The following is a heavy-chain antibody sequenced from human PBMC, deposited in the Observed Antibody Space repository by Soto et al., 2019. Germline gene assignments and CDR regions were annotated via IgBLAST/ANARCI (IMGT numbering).Heavy chain of an antibody. D-gene: IGHD4-17*01. CDR2: ISSSSSYT. J-gene: IGHJ3*02. CDR1: GFTFSDYY. V-gene: IGHV3-11*05. Sequence: QVQLVESGGGLVKPGGSLRLSCAASGFTFSDYYMSWIRQAPGKGLEWVSYISSSSSYTNYADSVKGRFTISRDNAKNSLYLQMNSLRAEDTAVYYCARTPHGYGDYYDAFDIWGHGRTVTVSS. CDR3: ARTPHGYGDYYDAFDI.